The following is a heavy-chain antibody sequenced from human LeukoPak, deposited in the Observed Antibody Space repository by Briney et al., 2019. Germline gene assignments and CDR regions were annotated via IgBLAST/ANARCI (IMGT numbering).Heavy chain of an antibody. Sequence: GSSVKVSCKASGGTFSSYAISWVRQAPGQGLEWMGRIIPIFGTANYAQKFQGRVTITTDESTSTAYMELSSLRSEDTAVYYCARGFYDFWSGYPDARDAFDIWGQGTMVTVSS. D-gene: IGHD3-3*01. CDR1: GGTFSSYA. J-gene: IGHJ3*02. V-gene: IGHV1-69*05. CDR2: IIPIFGTA. CDR3: ARGFYDFWSGYPDARDAFDI.